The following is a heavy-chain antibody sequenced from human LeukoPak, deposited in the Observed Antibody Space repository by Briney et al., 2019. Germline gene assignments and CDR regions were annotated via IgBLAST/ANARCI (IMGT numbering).Heavy chain of an antibody. D-gene: IGHD3-10*01. J-gene: IGHJ4*02. CDR2: INHSGST. V-gene: IGHV4-34*01. CDR3: ARDAQLWFGESPKNYFDY. Sequence: SETLSLTCAVYGGSFSGYYWSWIRQPPGKGLEWIGEINHSGSTNYNPSLKSRVTISVDTSKNQFSLKLSSVTAADTAVYYCARDAQLWFGESPKNYFDYWGQGTLVTVSS. CDR1: GGSFSGYY.